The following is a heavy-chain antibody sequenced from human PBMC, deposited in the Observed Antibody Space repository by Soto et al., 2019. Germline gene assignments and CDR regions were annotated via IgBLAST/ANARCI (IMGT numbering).Heavy chain of an antibody. CDR1: GFTFSSYG. Sequence: PGGSLRLSXAASGFTFSSYGMHWVRQAPGKGLEWVAVIWYDGSNKYYADSVKGRFTISRDNSKNTLYLQMNSLRAEDTAVYYCAREGDILTGFPSYYFDYWGQGTLVTVSS. CDR2: IWYDGSNK. J-gene: IGHJ4*02. V-gene: IGHV3-33*01. D-gene: IGHD3-9*01. CDR3: AREGDILTGFPSYYFDY.